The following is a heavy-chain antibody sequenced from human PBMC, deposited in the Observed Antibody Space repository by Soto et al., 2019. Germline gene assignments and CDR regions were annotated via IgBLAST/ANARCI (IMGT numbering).Heavy chain of an antibody. CDR1: GYTFTSYG. V-gene: IGHV1-18*01. J-gene: IGHJ4*02. CDR3: ARDLTRITMVRGPLRRSPFDY. CDR2: ISAYNGNT. D-gene: IGHD3-10*01. Sequence: QVQLVQSGAEVKKPGASVKVSCKASGYTFTSYGISWVRQAPGQGLEWMGWISAYNGNTYYAQKLQGRVTMTTDTSTSTAYMVLRSLRSDDTAVHYCARDLTRITMVRGPLRRSPFDYWGQGTLVTVSS.